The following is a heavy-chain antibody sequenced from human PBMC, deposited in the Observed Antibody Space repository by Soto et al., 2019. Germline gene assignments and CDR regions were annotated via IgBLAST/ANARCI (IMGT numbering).Heavy chain of an antibody. V-gene: IGHV3-30-3*01. Sequence: QVRLVESGGGVVQPGRSLRLSCTASGFSFSSYAMYWFRQPPGKGLEWVAVISHVGINKHYADSVKGRVTVSRDNSNHSLDLQLNSLRGEDTAMYYCARDMYSSDYFVKWFEPWGQGTLVTFSS. CDR2: ISHVGINK. J-gene: IGHJ5*02. D-gene: IGHD6-19*01. CDR1: GFSFSSYA. CDR3: ARDMYSSDYFVKWFEP.